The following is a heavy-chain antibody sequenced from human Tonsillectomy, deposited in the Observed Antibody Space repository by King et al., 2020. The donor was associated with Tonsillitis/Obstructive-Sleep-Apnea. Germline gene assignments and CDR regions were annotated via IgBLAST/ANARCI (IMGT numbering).Heavy chain of an antibody. CDR1: GASISSYY. V-gene: IGHV4-59*01. CDR2: IYYSGSA. J-gene: IGHJ3*02. Sequence: QLQESGPGLVKPSETLSLSCTVSGASISSYYWSWIRQPPGKGLEWIGYIYYSGSANYNPSLESRVTMSVDRSKNQFSLKLSSVTAADTAVYYCARDMVLEAGGDAFDIWGQGTMVTVSS. CDR3: ARDMVLEAGGDAFDI. D-gene: IGHD2-8*01.